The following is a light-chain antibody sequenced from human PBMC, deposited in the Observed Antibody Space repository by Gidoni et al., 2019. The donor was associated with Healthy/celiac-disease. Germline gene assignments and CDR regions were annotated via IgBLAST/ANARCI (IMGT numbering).Light chain of an antibody. CDR3: QSYDSSLSGHVV. Sequence: QSVLTQPPSVSGAPGQRVTISCTGSSSNIGAGYDVHWYQQLPGTAPKLLIYVNRNRPSGVPDRVSGSKAGTSASLAITGLQAEDEADDYCQSYDSSLSGHVVFGGGTKLTVL. CDR2: VNR. V-gene: IGLV1-40*01. CDR1: SSNIGAGYD. J-gene: IGLJ2*01.